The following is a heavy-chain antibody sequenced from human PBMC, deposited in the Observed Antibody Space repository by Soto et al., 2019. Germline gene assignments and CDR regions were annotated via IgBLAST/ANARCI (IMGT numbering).Heavy chain of an antibody. CDR1: GGSISSGGYY. D-gene: IGHD6-25*01. V-gene: IGHV4-31*03. Sequence: QVQLQESGPGLVKPSQTLSLTCTVSGGSISSGGYYWSWIRQHPGNGLEWIGYINYSRSTYYNPSLNSRGTISADTSKNEFALKLNSATAADTAAYYGAKSAPESSVLHWVDPWGQGTLATVSS. CDR3: AKSAPESSVLHWVDP. CDR2: INYSRST. J-gene: IGHJ5*02.